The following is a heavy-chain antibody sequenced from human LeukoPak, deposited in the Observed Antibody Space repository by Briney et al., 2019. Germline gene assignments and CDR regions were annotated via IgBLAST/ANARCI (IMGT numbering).Heavy chain of an antibody. Sequence: ASVKVSCKASGYTFTSYYMHWVRQAPGQGLEWMGIINPSGGSTSYAQKFQGRVTMTRDMSTSTVYMELSSLRSEDTAVYYCARGRKYTSGYRVTELGSGYSDYWGQGTLVTVSS. D-gene: IGHD5-18*01. J-gene: IGHJ4*02. CDR3: ARGRKYTSGYRVTELGSGYSDY. CDR1: GYTFTSYY. V-gene: IGHV1-46*01. CDR2: INPSGGST.